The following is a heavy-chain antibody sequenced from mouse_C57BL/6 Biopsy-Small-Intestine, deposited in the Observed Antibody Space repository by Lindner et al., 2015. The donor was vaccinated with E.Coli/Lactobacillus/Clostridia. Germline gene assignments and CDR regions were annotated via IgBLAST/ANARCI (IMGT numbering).Heavy chain of an antibody. CDR1: GFTFTYYG. J-gene: IGHJ1*03. Sequence: VQLQESGGDLVKPGGSLKLSCAASGFTFTYYGMSWVRQTPDKRLEWVATISSSSSYIYYLDSVKGRFTISRDNAKNTLDLQMSSLKSEDTAMYYCARPSYYSGRDWYFDVWGTGTTVTVSS. CDR2: ISSSSSYI. V-gene: IGHV5-6*01. D-gene: IGHD1-1*01. CDR3: ARPSYYSGRDWYFDV.